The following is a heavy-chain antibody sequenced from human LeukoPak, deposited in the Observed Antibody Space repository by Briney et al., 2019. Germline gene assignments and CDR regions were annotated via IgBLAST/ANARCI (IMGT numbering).Heavy chain of an antibody. CDR1: GYTFTSYG. CDR3: ARDPFSTMVGGVIKTGFAP. CDR2: ISAYNGNT. V-gene: IGHV1-18*01. D-gene: IGHD3-10*01. J-gene: IGHJ5*02. Sequence: ASAKVSCKASGYTFTSYGISWVRQAPGQGLEWMGWISAYNGNTNYAQKLQGRVTMTTDTSTSTAYMELRSLRSDDTAVYYCARDPFSTMVGGVIKTGFAPGGQEPLVTVPS.